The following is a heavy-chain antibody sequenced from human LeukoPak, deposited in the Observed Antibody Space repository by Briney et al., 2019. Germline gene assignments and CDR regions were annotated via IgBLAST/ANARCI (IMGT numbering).Heavy chain of an antibody. D-gene: IGHD3-9*01. Sequence: SETLSLTCTVSGGSISSSSYYWGWIRQPPGKGLEWIGSIYYSGSTYYNPSLKSRVTISVDTSKNQFSLKLSSVTAADTAVYYCARVKLRYFDWFLVDAFDIWGQGTMVTV. V-gene: IGHV4-39*07. CDR1: GGSISSSSYY. CDR3: ARVKLRYFDWFLVDAFDI. CDR2: IYYSGST. J-gene: IGHJ3*02.